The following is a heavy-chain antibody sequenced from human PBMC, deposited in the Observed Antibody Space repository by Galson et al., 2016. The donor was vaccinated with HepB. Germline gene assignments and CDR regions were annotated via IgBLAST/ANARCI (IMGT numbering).Heavy chain of an antibody. V-gene: IGHV3-30*03. CDR1: GVIFSDHA. CDR2: TSSDGSND. Sequence: SLRLSCAISGVIFSDHAMHWVRQAPGQGLEWVAVTSSDGSNDYYVDSVKGRFAISRDNSKNTLYLEMNSLRAEDTAVYYCARESLWGQGTLVTVSS. J-gene: IGHJ4*02. CDR3: ARESL.